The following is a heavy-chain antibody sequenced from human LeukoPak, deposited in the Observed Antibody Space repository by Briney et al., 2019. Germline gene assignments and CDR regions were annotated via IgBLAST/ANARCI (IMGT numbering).Heavy chain of an antibody. J-gene: IGHJ3*02. CDR3: ARVTPYDSRGYFGDAFDI. Sequence: SVKVSCKASGGTFSSYAISWVRQAPGQGLEWMGGIIPIFGTANYAQKFQGRVTITADESTSTAYMELSSLRSEDTAVYYCARVTPYDSRGYFGDAFDIWGQGTMVTVSS. V-gene: IGHV1-69*13. CDR1: GGTFSSYA. CDR2: IIPIFGTA. D-gene: IGHD3-22*01.